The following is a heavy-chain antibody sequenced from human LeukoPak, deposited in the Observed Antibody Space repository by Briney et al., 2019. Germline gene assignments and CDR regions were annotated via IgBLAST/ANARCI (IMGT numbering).Heavy chain of an antibody. V-gene: IGHV3-30*02. CDR1: GFNFRTYA. Sequence: PGGSLRLSCVASGFNFRTYAVHWVRQAPGRGLEWVAHIWNDGSGHYYTDSVKGRFTISKEIPKNTVYLQMNSLRGEDTAIYYCVKDSGGRTLDYWGQGTPVTVSS. D-gene: IGHD6-19*01. J-gene: IGHJ4*02. CDR2: IWNDGSGH. CDR3: VKDSGGRTLDY.